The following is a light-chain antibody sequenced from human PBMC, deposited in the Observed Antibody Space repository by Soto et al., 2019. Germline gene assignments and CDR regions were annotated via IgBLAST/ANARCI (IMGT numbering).Light chain of an antibody. J-gene: IGKJ1*01. CDR3: QQYINSRWT. CDR2: GAS. V-gene: IGKV3-20*01. Sequence: EIVLTQSPGTLSLSPGERATLSCRATQTVASNYFAWYQQKPGQAPRLLMNGASSRATGVPDRFSGSGSGTDFPLTISRLEPEDFAVYYCQQYINSRWTFGQGTKVDI. CDR1: QTVASNY.